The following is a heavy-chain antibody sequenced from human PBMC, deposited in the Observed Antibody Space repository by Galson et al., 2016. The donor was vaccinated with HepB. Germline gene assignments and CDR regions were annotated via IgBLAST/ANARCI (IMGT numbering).Heavy chain of an antibody. CDR1: GFTLGTYN. Sequence: SLRLSCAASGFTLGTYNMNWVRQAPGKGLEWVASISSSSSYIYYADSARGRFTISRNNAQYSLLLQMNSLRADDTAAYYCARVRLNWGSGYFDLWGRGTLVTVSA. CDR2: ISSSSSYI. D-gene: IGHD7-27*01. V-gene: IGHV3-21*01. J-gene: IGHJ2*01. CDR3: ARVRLNWGSGYFDL.